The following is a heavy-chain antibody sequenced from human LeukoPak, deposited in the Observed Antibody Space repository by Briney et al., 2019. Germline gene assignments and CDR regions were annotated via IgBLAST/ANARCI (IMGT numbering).Heavy chain of an antibody. J-gene: IGHJ4*02. Sequence: SETLSLTCTVSGGSISSGDYYWSWIRQPPGKGLEWIGYIYYSGSTYYNPSLKSRVTISVDTSKNQFSLKLSSVTAADTAVYYCARGSIVATTLDYWGQGTLVTVSS. CDR1: GGSISSGDYY. V-gene: IGHV4-30-4*08. CDR2: IYYSGST. CDR3: ARGSIVATTLDY. D-gene: IGHD5-12*01.